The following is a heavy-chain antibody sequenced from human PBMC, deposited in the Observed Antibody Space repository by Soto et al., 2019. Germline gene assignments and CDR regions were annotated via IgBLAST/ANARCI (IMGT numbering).Heavy chain of an antibody. CDR3: ARATVVTDGLAKVHAKFQH. J-gene: IGHJ1*01. D-gene: IGHD4-17*01. V-gene: IGHV4-30-4*01. CDR1: GGSISRGDYY. Sequence: ASETLSLTCAVSGGSISRGDYYWGWIRQPPGKGLEWIGYIYYSGSTYYNPSLKSRVTISVDTSKNQFSLKLSSVTAADTAVYYCARATVVTDGLAKVHAKFQHWGQGTLVTVSS. CDR2: IYYSGST.